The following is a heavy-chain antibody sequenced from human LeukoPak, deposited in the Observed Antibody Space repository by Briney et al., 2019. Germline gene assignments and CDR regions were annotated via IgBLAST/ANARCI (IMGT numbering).Heavy chain of an antibody. Sequence: GASVKVSCKASGGSFNHFAVNWVRQAPGQGLEWMGGIIPIYETTNYAQKFQGRVTITADGFTSSAYMELSSLRSEDTAVYYCARDGYCSGGSCYRRRAFDIWGQGTMVTVSS. J-gene: IGHJ3*02. CDR3: ARDGYCSGGSCYRRRAFDI. V-gene: IGHV1-69*13. CDR1: GGSFNHFA. D-gene: IGHD2-15*01. CDR2: IIPIYETT.